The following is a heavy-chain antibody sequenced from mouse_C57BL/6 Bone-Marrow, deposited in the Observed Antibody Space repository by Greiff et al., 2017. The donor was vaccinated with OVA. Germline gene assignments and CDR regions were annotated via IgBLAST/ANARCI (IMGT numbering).Heavy chain of an antibody. CDR3: TREDYDEVYAMDY. Sequence: EVQVVESGEGLVKPGGSLKLSCAASGFTFSSYAMSWVRQTPEKRLEWVAYISSGGDYIYYADTVKGRFTISRDNARNTLYLQMSSLKSEDTAMYYCTREDYDEVYAMDYWGQGTSVTVSS. V-gene: IGHV5-9-1*02. D-gene: IGHD2-4*01. CDR2: ISSGGDYI. CDR1: GFTFSSYA. J-gene: IGHJ4*01.